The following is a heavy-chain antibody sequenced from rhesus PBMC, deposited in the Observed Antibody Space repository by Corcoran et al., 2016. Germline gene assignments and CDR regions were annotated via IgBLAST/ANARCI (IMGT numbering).Heavy chain of an antibody. J-gene: IGHJ4*01. D-gene: IGHD4-29*01. CDR1: GGSIRSGSYY. Sequence: QVQLQESGPGLVKPSETLSLTCAVSGGSIRSGSYYWSWIRQPPGKGLEWIGYITYSGSTSYNPSRKSRVTVSRDTSKNQFSLKLSSVTAADTAVYYCAREIYGGGVDYWGQGVLVTVSS. CDR3: AREIYGGGVDY. V-gene: IGHV4-122*02. CDR2: ITYSGST.